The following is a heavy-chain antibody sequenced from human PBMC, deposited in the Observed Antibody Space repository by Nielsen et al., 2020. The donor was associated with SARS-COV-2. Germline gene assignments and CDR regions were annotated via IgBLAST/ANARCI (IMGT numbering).Heavy chain of an antibody. D-gene: IGHD2-21*02. Sequence: WIRQPPGKALEWLAVIYWDNDKRYSPSLRNRLTITMDTSKNQVVLTMTNMDPVDTATYYCARMAVTHYYYGMDVWGQGTTVTVSS. CDR3: ARMAVTHYYYGMDV. CDR2: IYWDNDK. J-gene: IGHJ6*02. V-gene: IGHV2-5*02.